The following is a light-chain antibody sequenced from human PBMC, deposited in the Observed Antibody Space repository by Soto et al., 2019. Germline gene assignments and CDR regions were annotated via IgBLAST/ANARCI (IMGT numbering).Light chain of an antibody. CDR3: KSYAGSNTYV. J-gene: IGLJ1*01. CDR2: EVV. Sequence: QSALTQPPSASGSPGQSVTISCTGTKNDIGVYDFVSWYQHHPGKAPRLIIYEVVQRPSGVPDRFSGSKSGNTASLTVSGLPAADEGDYFCKSYAGSNTYVFGSGTKLTVL. V-gene: IGLV2-8*01. CDR1: KNDIGVYDF.